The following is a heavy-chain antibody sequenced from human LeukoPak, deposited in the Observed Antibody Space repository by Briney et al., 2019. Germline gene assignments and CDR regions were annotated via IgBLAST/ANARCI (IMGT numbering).Heavy chain of an antibody. CDR3: ARGGGLDV. CDR1: GFTFGSHW. V-gene: IGHV3-7*03. J-gene: IGHJ6*02. Sequence: GGSLRLSCAVSGFTFGSHWMAWFRQAPGKGLEWLTNISPDGRVTNYVDSIKGRFTISRDNSKNSLYLQMSNLRAEDTAVYFCARGGGLDVWGQGATVTVSS. D-gene: IGHD3-16*01. CDR2: ISPDGRVT.